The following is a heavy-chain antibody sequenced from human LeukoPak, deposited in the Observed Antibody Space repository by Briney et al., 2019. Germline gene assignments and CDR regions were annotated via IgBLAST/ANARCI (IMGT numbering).Heavy chain of an antibody. CDR1: GFTFSTFA. CDR2: ITSSGSTI. J-gene: IGHJ4*02. Sequence: RSGGSLRLSRAASGFTFSTFAMSWVRQAPGKGLKWVSCITSSGSTIYYADSVKGRFTISRDNAKNSLYLQMNSLRAEDTAVYYCARLGLIIDYWGQGTLVTVSS. V-gene: IGHV3-48*03. D-gene: IGHD3/OR15-3a*01. CDR3: ARLGLIIDY.